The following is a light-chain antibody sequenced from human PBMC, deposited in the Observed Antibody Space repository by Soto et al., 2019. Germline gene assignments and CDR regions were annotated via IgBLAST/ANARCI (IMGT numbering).Light chain of an antibody. CDR1: QRISGY. J-gene: IGKJ1*01. V-gene: IGKV3-11*01. CDR2: DAS. Sequence: EMVLTQSPATLSLSPGEKASVSCRASQRISGYLSWYQQRPGQAPRLLIYDASNRAICIPVRFSGSGSGTDYTLTITNLESEDFAVYYCQQRSNWPWAFRQGTKVDIK. CDR3: QQRSNWPWA.